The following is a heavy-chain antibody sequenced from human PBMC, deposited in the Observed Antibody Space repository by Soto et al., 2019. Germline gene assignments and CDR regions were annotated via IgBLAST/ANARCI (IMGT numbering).Heavy chain of an antibody. CDR1: GDSINSNNW. CDR2: INHSGST. V-gene: IGHV4-4*02. CDR3: AFPSTNDFDY. J-gene: IGHJ4*02. Sequence: SETLSLTCAVSGDSINSNNWWSWVRQPPGKGLEWIGEINHSGSTNYNPSLKSRVTMSRDNSRNQFSLILSSVTAADTAVYYCAFPSTNDFDYWGQGTLVTVLL. D-gene: IGHD1-1*01.